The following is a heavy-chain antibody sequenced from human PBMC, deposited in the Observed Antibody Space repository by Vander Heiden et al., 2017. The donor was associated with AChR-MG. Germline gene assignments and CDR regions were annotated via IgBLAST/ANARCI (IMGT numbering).Heavy chain of an antibody. CDR1: GFTVSRNY. D-gene: IGHD6-19*01. J-gene: IGHJ6*02. CDR2: IYSGGST. CDR3: ARDLTSSGWGNYYYGMDV. V-gene: IGHV3-53*01. Sequence: EVQLVESGGGLIQPGGSLRLSCAASGFTVSRNYMSWVRQAPGKGLEWVSVIYSGGSTYYADSVKGRFTISRDNSKNTLYLQMNSLRAEDTAVYYCARDLTSSGWGNYYYGMDVWGQGTTVTVSS.